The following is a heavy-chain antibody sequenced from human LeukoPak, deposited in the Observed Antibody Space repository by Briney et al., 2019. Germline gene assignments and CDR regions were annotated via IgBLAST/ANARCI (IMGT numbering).Heavy chain of an antibody. D-gene: IGHD3-10*01. Sequence: GGSLRLSCTASGFTFGDYAMSWVRQAPGKGLEWVGFIRSKAYGGTTEYAASVKGRFTISRDDSKSIAYLQMNSLRAEDTAVYYCARDRTYGSGTYYNPPFDPWGQGTRVTVSS. CDR2: IRSKAYGGTT. CDR3: ARDRTYGSGTYYNPPFDP. J-gene: IGHJ5*02. V-gene: IGHV3-49*04. CDR1: GFTFGDYA.